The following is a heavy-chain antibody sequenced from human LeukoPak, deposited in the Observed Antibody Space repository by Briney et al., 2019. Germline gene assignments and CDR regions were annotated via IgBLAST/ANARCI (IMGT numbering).Heavy chain of an antibody. D-gene: IGHD2-2*01. CDR2: ISSSATYI. J-gene: IGHJ6*02. CDR1: GFTFSDYN. Sequence: GSLRLSCAASGFTFSDYNMNWVRQAPGKGLEWVSSISSSATYIYYADSVKGRFTISRDNAKTSLSLQMNSLRAEDTAVYYCARILVVPAANYYYSYGMDVWGQGTTVTVSS. V-gene: IGHV3-21*06. CDR3: ARILVVPAANYYYSYGMDV.